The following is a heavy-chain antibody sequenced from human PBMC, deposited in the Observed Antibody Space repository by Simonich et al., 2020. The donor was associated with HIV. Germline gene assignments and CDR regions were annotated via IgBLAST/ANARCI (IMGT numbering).Heavy chain of an antibody. V-gene: IGHV1-18*01. Sequence: QVQMVQSGAEVKKPGASVKVYCKASGFTFASFDITWVRQAPGQGLEWMGWINSYNGNTNYAQTLQGRVTMTTDTSTSTAYMELRSLRSDDTAVYYCARGGKHNFWSGHDGFDIWGQGTMVTVSS. CDR3: ARGGKHNFWSGHDGFDI. D-gene: IGHD3-3*01. J-gene: IGHJ3*02. CDR2: INSYNGNT. CDR1: GFTFASFD.